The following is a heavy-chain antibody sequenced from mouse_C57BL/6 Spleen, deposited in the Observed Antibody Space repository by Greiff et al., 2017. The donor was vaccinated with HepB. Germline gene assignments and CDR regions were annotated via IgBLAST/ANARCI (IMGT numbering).Heavy chain of an antibody. CDR1: GYTFTEYT. CDR3: ARHEKEVNWDHAMDY. V-gene: IGHV1-62-2*01. Sequence: VQVVESGAELVKPGASVKLSCKASGYTFTEYTIHWVKQRSGQGLEWIGWFYPGSGSIKYNEKFKDKATLTADKSSSTVYMELSRLTSEDSAVYFCARHEKEVNWDHAMDYWGQGTSVTVSS. D-gene: IGHD4-1*01. J-gene: IGHJ4*01. CDR2: FYPGSGSI.